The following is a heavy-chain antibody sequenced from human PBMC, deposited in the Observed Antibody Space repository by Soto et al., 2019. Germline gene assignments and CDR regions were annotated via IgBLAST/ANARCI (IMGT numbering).Heavy chain of an antibody. CDR3: ARNQSGSGNANFDF. CDR1: EYSFRIYW. Sequence: RGESLKISCQAFEYSFRIYWISWVRQKPGGGLEWMGRVDPNDSFATYSPSFEGHVSISVDKSTNIVYLQWRSLRASDTATYYCARNQSGSGNANFDFWGPGTTVTVSS. V-gene: IGHV5-10-1*01. J-gene: IGHJ6*02. CDR2: VDPNDSFA. D-gene: IGHD3-10*01.